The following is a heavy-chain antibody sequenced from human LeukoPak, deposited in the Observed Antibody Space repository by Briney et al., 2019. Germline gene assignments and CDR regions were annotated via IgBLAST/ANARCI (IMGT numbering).Heavy chain of an antibody. V-gene: IGHV3-30*18. D-gene: IGHD5-12*01. Sequence: GRALTLSCAASGFTFSSYGMHWVRQAPGKGLEWVAVISYDGSNKYYADSVKGRFTISRDNSKNTLYLQMNSLRAEDTAVYYCAKAVDSGYDVFLTDYFDYWGQGTLVTVSS. CDR2: ISYDGSNK. CDR1: GFTFSSYG. J-gene: IGHJ4*02. CDR3: AKAVDSGYDVFLTDYFDY.